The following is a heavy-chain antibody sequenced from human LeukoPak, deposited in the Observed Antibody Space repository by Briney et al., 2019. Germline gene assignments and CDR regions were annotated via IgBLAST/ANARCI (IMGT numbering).Heavy chain of an antibody. CDR3: ARGGSSSWIFDY. Sequence: SGTLSLTCTVSGDSISSNYWWTWVRLPPGKGLEWIGEIFHTGSTNYNPSLKSRVTISVDTSKNQFSLKLSSVTAADTAVYYCARGGSSSWIFDYWGQGTLVTVSS. CDR2: IFHTGST. D-gene: IGHD6-13*01. CDR1: GDSISSNYW. V-gene: IGHV4-4*02. J-gene: IGHJ4*02.